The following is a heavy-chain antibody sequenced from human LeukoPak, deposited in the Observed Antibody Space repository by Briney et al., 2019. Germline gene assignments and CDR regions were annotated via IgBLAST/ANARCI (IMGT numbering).Heavy chain of an antibody. CDR2: INTHNGAT. V-gene: IGHV1-2*02. Sequence: ASVKVSCKASGNTFAGYYVHWVRQAPGQGLEWMGWINTHNGATNYAQHFQGRVTMTTDTAVTTAYMDLDGLISDDAAVYFCARGPIGGLRKGFDIWGQGTLITVSS. J-gene: IGHJ4*02. CDR3: ARGPIGGLRKGFDI. CDR1: GNTFAGYY. D-gene: IGHD1-26*01.